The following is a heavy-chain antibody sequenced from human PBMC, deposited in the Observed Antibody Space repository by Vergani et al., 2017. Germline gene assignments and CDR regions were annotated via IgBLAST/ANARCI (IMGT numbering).Heavy chain of an antibody. CDR3: ARELVVVVPAVYYYYGMDI. CDR1: GFTFSSSW. V-gene: IGHV3-7*01. Sequence: EVQLVESGGGLVQPGGSLRLSCAASGFTFSSSWMSWVRQAPGKGLEWVANIKQDGSEKYYVASVKGRFTISRDNAKNSLYLQMNSLRAEDTAVYYCARELVVVVPAVYYYYGMDIWGQGTTVTVSS. J-gene: IGHJ6*02. D-gene: IGHD2-2*01. CDR2: IKQDGSEK.